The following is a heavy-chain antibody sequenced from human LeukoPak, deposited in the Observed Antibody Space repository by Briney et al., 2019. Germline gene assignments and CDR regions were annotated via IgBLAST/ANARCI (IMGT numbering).Heavy chain of an antibody. CDR1: GFTFSTYG. CDR3: ATQPEYSSNY. J-gene: IGHJ4*02. CDR2: ISYDGSNK. V-gene: IGHV3-30*03. D-gene: IGHD6-6*01. Sequence: PGRSLRLSCAASGFTFSTYGMHWVRQAPGKGLEWVSVISYDGSNKYYADSVKGRFTISRDNSKNTLYLQMNSLRAEDTAVYYCATQPEYSSNYWGQGTLVTVSS.